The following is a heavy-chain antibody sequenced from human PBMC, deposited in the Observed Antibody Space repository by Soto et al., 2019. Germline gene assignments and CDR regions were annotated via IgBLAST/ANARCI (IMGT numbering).Heavy chain of an antibody. D-gene: IGHD6-19*01. CDR3: AKSPPAVAGYFDY. V-gene: IGHV3-30*18. Sequence: QVQLVESGGGVVQPGRSLRLSCAASGFTFSSSGMHWVRQAPGKGLEWVAVTAFDGSSGYYADSVRARFTLSRDNSNNTLYLQMNSLRAEDTAVYYCAKSPPAVAGYFDYWGQGTLVTVSS. CDR1: GFTFSSSG. J-gene: IGHJ4*02. CDR2: TAFDGSSG.